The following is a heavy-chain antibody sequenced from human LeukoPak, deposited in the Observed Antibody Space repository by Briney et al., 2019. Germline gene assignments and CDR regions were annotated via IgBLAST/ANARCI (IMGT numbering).Heavy chain of an antibody. CDR2: ISSSSSYT. CDR1: GFTFSDYY. D-gene: IGHD5-18*01. V-gene: IGHV3-11*03. CDR3: ARLDSYAPVPGY. J-gene: IGHJ4*02. Sequence: PGGSLRLSCAASGFTFSDYYMSWIRQAPGKGLEWVSYISSSSSYTNYADSVKGRFTTSRDNAKNSLYLQMNSLRAEDTAVYYCARLDSYAPVPGYWGQVTLVTVSS.